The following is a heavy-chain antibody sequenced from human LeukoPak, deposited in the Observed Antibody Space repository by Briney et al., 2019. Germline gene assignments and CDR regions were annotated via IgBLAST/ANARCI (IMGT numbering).Heavy chain of an antibody. CDR1: GFTFSSYA. CDR2: ISGSGGST. J-gene: IGHJ3*02. Sequence: PGGSLRLSCAASGFTFSSYAMSWVRQAPGKGLEWVSAISGSGGSTYYADSVKGRFTISRDNSKSTLYLQMNSLRAEDTAVYYCAKDRTMIVYADAFDIWGQGTMVTVSS. V-gene: IGHV3-23*01. D-gene: IGHD3-22*01. CDR3: AKDRTMIVYADAFDI.